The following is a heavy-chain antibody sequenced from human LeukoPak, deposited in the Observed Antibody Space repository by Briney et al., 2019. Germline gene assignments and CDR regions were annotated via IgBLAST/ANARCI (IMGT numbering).Heavy chain of an antibody. CDR1: GFTFSSYA. CDR3: AKALPMVRGAQPHYFDY. V-gene: IGHV3-23*01. Sequence: LPGGSLRLSCAASGFTFSSYAMSWVRQAPGKGLEWVSAISGSGGSTYYADSVKGRFTISRDNSKNTLYLQMNSLRAEDTAVYYCAKALPMVRGAQPHYFDYWGQGTLVTVSS. CDR2: ISGSGGST. J-gene: IGHJ4*02. D-gene: IGHD3-10*01.